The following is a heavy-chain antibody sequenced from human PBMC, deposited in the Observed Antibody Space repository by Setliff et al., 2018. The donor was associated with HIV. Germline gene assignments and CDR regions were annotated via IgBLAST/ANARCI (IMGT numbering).Heavy chain of an antibody. D-gene: IGHD6-19*01. CDR3: AAAKGRFIISRDDSKKTAYLQMSSLRAEDTAMYYCLLPCTSGWHNWADP. CDR2: IVPIFQAP. CDR1: GDSFTNYA. J-gene: IGHJ5*02. V-gene: IGHV1-69*13. Sequence: GASVKVSCKASGDSFTNYAVNWVRQAPGQGLEWIGGIVPIFQAPKYAQKFRGRVTISADGSASTVYMEMSSLRFEDTAVYYCAAAKGRFIISRDDSKKTAYLQMSSLRAEDTAMYYCLLPCTSGWHNWADPWGQGTLVTVSS.